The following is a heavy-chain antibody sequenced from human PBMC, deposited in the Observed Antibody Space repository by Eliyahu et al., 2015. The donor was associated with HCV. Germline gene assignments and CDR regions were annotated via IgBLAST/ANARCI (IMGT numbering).Heavy chain of an antibody. D-gene: IGHD3-10*01. Sequence: QLQLQESGPGLVKPSETLSLTCTVSGGSISSSSYYWGWIRQPPGKGLEWIGSIYYSGSTYYNPSLKSRVTISVDTSKNQFSLKLSSVTAADTAVYYCARLIDYYGSGSYSPIDYWGQGTLVTVSS. CDR3: ARLIDYYGSGSYSPIDY. CDR2: IYYSGST. V-gene: IGHV4-39*01. J-gene: IGHJ4*02. CDR1: GGSISSSSYY.